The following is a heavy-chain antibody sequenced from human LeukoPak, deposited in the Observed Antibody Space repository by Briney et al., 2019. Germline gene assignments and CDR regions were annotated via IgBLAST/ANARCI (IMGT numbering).Heavy chain of an antibody. CDR2: ISRSGTTI. Sequence: GGPLRLSCAASGFTFSGYWMHWVRQAPGKGLEWVSYISRSGTTIHYADSVKGRFSISRDNGKNSLFLQLNSLRAEDTALYYCARDLYGMDVWGQGTTVTVSS. CDR1: GFTFSGYW. V-gene: IGHV3-48*04. CDR3: ARDLYGMDV. J-gene: IGHJ6*02.